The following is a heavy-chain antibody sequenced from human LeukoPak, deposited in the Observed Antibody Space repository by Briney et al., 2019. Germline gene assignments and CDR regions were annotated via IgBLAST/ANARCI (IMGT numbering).Heavy chain of an antibody. Sequence: ASVKVSCKASGYIFTGYYMHWVRRAPGQGLEWMGWINPNSGGTNYAQKFQGWVTMTRDTSISTAYMELSRLRSDDTAVYYCAGGNVAAAGIFYYYYGMDVWGKGTTVTVSS. CDR2: INPNSGGT. CDR3: AGGNVAAAGIFYYYYGMDV. D-gene: IGHD6-13*01. V-gene: IGHV1-2*04. J-gene: IGHJ6*04. CDR1: GYIFTGYY.